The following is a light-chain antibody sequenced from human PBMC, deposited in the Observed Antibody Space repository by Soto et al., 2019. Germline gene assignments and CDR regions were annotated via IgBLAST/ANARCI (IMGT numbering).Light chain of an antibody. CDR3: QHYGNSRWT. J-gene: IGKJ1*01. CDR2: GVS. Sequence: MVLNHSAGAVSLKPGERATLSCRASQSVSISYLAWYQQKPGQAPRRLIYGVSSRAPGIPERFSGSGSGTEFTLTISRLEPEDFAVYYCQHYGNSRWTSGQGTKVDNK. V-gene: IGKV3-20*01. CDR1: QSVSISY.